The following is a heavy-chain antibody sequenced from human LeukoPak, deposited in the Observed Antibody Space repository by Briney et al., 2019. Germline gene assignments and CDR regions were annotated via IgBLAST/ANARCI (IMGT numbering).Heavy chain of an antibody. CDR1: GYSISSGYY. Sequence: SETLSLTCTVSGYSISSGYYWGWIRQPPGKGLEWIGSIYHSGSTYYNPSLKSRVTISVDTSKNQFSLKLSSVTAADTAVYYCAREARYYGSGSYRPPYDVWGQGTTVTVSS. CDR2: IYHSGST. D-gene: IGHD3-10*01. J-gene: IGHJ6*02. CDR3: AREARYYGSGSYRPPYDV. V-gene: IGHV4-38-2*02.